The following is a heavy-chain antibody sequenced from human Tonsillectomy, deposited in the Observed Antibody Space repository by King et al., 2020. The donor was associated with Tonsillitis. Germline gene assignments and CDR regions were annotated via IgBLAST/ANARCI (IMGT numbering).Heavy chain of an antibody. V-gene: IGHV4-4*07. CDR2: IYSSGST. D-gene: IGHD2-2*01. Sequence: VQLQESGPGLVKPSETLSLTCTVSGGSISNYYWSWIRQPAGKGLEWIGRIYSSGSTNYNPSLESRVTMSVDTPKNQYSLKVSSVTAADTAVYYCASDPLSEVAAAYPNRFDRWGQGTLVTVSS. J-gene: IGHJ5*02. CDR1: GGSISNYY. CDR3: ASDPLSEVAAAYPNRFDR.